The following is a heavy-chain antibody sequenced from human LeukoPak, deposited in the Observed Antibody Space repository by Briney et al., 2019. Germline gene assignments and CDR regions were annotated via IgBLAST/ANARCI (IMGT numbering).Heavy chain of an antibody. V-gene: IGHV3-21*01. J-gene: IGHJ4*02. CDR1: GFTFSSYS. CDR2: ISSSSSYI. Sequence: GGSLRLSCAASGFTFSSYSMNWVRQAPGKGLEWVSSISSSSSYIYYADSVKGRFTISRDNAKNSLYLQMNSLRAEDTAVYYCAREKGYYGSGSYRHYWGQGTLVTVSS. D-gene: IGHD3-10*01. CDR3: AREKGYYGSGSYRHY.